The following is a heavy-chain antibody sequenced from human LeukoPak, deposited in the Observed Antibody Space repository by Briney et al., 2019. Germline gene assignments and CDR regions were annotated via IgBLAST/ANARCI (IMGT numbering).Heavy chain of an antibody. Sequence: GGSLRLSCAASGFTFSSYSMNWVRQAPGKGLEWVANIKEDGSEKDYVDSVKGRFNISRDNAKNSLYLQMNSLRAEDTAVYYRARDRIGGEEYWGQGTLVTVSS. CDR1: GFTFSSYS. CDR2: IKEDGSEK. V-gene: IGHV3-7*01. D-gene: IGHD3-16*01. CDR3: ARDRIGGEEY. J-gene: IGHJ4*02.